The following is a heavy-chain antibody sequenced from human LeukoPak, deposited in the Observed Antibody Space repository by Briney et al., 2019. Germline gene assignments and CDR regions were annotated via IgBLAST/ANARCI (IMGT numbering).Heavy chain of an antibody. J-gene: IGHJ5*02. CDR2: IYHSGST. CDR1: GYSISSGYY. V-gene: IGHV4-38-2*02. Sequence: SETLSLTCTVSGYSISSGYYWGWIRQPPGKGLEWIGSIYHSGSTYYNPSLKSRVTISVDTSKNQFSLKLSSVTVADTAVYYCARAAEYYDFEEDWFDPWGQGTLVTVSS. CDR3: ARAAEYYDFEEDWFDP. D-gene: IGHD3-3*01.